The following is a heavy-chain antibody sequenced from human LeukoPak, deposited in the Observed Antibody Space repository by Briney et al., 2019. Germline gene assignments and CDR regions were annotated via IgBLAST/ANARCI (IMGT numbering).Heavy chain of an antibody. J-gene: IGHJ1*01. D-gene: IGHD6-19*01. CDR2: IIWNGGRR. V-gene: IGHV3-20*01. CDR1: GFTFDDYG. CDR3: ARDGYSSGWRLEYFQH. Sequence: GGSLRLSCAASGFTFDDYGMSWVRQAPGKGLEWVSGIIWNGGRRGYADSVKGRFTISRDNAKNSLYLQMNSLRAEDTALYHCARDGYSSGWRLEYFQHWGQGTLVTVSS.